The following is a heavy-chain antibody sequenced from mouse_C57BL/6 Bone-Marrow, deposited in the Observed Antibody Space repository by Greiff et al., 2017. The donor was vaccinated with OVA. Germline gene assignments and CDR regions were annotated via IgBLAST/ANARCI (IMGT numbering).Heavy chain of an antibody. J-gene: IGHJ2*01. CDR1: GYTFTDHT. D-gene: IGHD2-4*01. Sequence: VQLQESDAELVKPGASVKISCKVSGYTFTDHTINWMKQRPEQGLEWIGYIYPRDGSTKYNEKFKGKATLTADKSSSTAYLQLNSLTSDESADNFCASGEDYDRKNSCDYWGQGTTLTVSS. V-gene: IGHV1-78*01. CDR3: ASGEDYDRKNSCDY. CDR2: IYPRDGST.